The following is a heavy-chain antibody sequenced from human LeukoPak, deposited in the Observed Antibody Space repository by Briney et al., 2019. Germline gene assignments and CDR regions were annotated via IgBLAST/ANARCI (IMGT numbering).Heavy chain of an antibody. CDR3: ARDRLAASSGGYYYYMDV. CDR2: ISSSGSTI. J-gene: IGHJ6*03. V-gene: IGHV3-11*04. CDR1: GFTFSDYY. Sequence: GGSLRLSCAASGFTFSDYYMSWIRQAPGKGLEWVSYISSSGSTIYYADSVKGRFTISRDNAKNSLYLQMNSLRAEDTAVYYCARDRLAASSGGYYYYMDVWGKGTTVTVSS. D-gene: IGHD6-13*01.